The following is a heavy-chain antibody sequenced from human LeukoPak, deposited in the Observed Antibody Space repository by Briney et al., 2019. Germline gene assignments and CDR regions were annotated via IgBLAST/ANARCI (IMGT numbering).Heavy chain of an antibody. J-gene: IGHJ5*02. CDR1: GYTFTGYY. CDR3: AREAYGDYETYWFDP. CDR2: INTNTGNP. D-gene: IGHD4-17*01. Sequence: GASVKVSCKASGYTFTGYYMHWVRQAPGQGLEWMGWINTNTGNPTYAQGFTGRFVFSLDTSVSTAYLQISSLKAEDTAVYYCAREAYGDYETYWFDPWGQGTLVTVSS. V-gene: IGHV7-4-1*02.